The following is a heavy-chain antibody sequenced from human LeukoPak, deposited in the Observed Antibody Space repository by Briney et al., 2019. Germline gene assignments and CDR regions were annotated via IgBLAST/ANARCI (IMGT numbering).Heavy chain of an antibody. CDR3: ARDFAEGCSADNCYSLNY. CDR2: ITSGGNTI. D-gene: IGHD2-15*01. CDR1: GFTFSSYD. V-gene: IGHV3-48*03. J-gene: IGHJ4*02. Sequence: GGSLRLSCATSGFTFSSYDMNWVRQAPGKGLEWVSYITSGGNTIYYADSVKGRFTISRDNAKNSLYLQMNSLRAEGTAMYYCARDFAEGCSADNCYSLNYWGQGTLVTVSS.